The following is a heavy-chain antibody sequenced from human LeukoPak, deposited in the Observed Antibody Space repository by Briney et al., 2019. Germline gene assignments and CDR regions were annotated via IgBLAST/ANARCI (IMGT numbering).Heavy chain of an antibody. J-gene: IGHJ6*02. D-gene: IGHD6-13*01. V-gene: IGHV3-33*01. Sequence: PGRSLRLSCAASGFSFSSSGLHWVRQPPPKGLAWVAVIWYHGRNEYYADSVKGRFTISRDNSENTLFLQMNSLRAKDTAVYYCARSGIGGMDVWGQGTTVTVSS. CDR2: IWYHGRNE. CDR1: GFSFSSSG. CDR3: ARSGIGGMDV.